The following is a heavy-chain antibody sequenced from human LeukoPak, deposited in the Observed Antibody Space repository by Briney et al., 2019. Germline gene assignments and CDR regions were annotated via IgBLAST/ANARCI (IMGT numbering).Heavy chain of an antibody. J-gene: IGHJ3*02. CDR2: TYYRSKWYN. CDR3: AREMWGLNCSSTSCYRGFAFDI. Sequence: SQTLSLTRAISGDSVSSNSAAWNWIRQSPSRGLEWLGRTYYRSKWYNDYAVSVKSRITINPDTSKNQFSLQLNSVTPEDTAVYYCAREMWGLNCSSTSCYRGFAFDIWGQGTMVTVSS. V-gene: IGHV6-1*01. D-gene: IGHD2-2*02. CDR1: GDSVSSNSAA.